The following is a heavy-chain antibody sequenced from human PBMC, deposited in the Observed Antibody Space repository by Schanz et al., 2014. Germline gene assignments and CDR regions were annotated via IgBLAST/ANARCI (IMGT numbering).Heavy chain of an antibody. V-gene: IGHV3-15*01. D-gene: IGHD6-13*01. Sequence: EVQLAESGGGLVQPGGSLRLSCSASGFTFSIYAMHWVRQAPGKGLEWLGRIKSKTDGETTDYAAPVKGRFSISRDDSQSTLYLQMNSLKIEDTAVYYCATASSPVREAGAGSSFHLWGQGTLVTVSP. CDR2: IKSKTDGETT. CDR1: GFTFSIYA. CDR3: ATASSPVREAGAGSSFHL. J-gene: IGHJ5*02.